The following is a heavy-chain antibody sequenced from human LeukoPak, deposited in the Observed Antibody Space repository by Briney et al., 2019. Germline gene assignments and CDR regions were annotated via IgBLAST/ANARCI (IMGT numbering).Heavy chain of an antibody. J-gene: IGHJ4*02. CDR2: ISSSGSTI. D-gene: IGHD3-22*01. V-gene: IGHV3-48*03. CDR3: ARTTHYYDTYDY. CDR1: GFTFSSYE. Sequence: GGSLRRSCAASGFTFSSYEMNWVRQAPGKGLEWVSYISSSGSTIHYADSVKGRFTISRDNAKNSLYLQMNSLRAEDTAVYYCARTTHYYDTYDYWGQGTLVTVSS.